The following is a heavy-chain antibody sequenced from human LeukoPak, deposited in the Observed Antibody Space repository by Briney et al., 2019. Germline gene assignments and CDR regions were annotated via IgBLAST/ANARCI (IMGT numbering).Heavy chain of an antibody. Sequence: ASVKVSCKASGYTFTRYGISWVRQAPGQGLEWMGWLNTYNGNTNYVQKLQGRVTMTTDTSTRTAYMELRSLRYDDTAVYYCAGRSVVVSAAGDDAFDIWGQGTMVTVSS. CDR1: GYTFTRYG. V-gene: IGHV1-18*01. CDR3: AGRSVVVSAAGDDAFDI. J-gene: IGHJ3*02. D-gene: IGHD2-15*01. CDR2: LNTYNGNT.